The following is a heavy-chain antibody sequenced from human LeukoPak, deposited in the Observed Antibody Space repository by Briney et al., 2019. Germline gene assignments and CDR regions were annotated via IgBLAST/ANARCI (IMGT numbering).Heavy chain of an antibody. J-gene: IGHJ4*02. Sequence: ETLSLTCAVYGGSFSGYYWSWVRQAPGKGLEWVGRIKSKTDGGTTDYAAPVKGRFTISRDDSKNTLYLQMNSLKTEDTAVYYCTTSGFVALAASVYWGQGTLVTVSS. CDR3: TTSGFVALAASVY. CDR1: GGSFSGYY. CDR2: IKSKTDGGTT. D-gene: IGHD6-19*01. V-gene: IGHV3-15*01.